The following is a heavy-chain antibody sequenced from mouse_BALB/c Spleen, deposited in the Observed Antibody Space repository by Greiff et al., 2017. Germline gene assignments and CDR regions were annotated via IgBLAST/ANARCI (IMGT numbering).Heavy chain of an antibody. D-gene: IGHD6-1*01. CDR3: ARGPLYYFDY. V-gene: IGHV14-3*02. J-gene: IGHJ2*01. Sequence: EVQLQESGAELVKPGASVKLSCTASGFNIKDTYMHWVKQRPEQGLEWIGRIDPANGNTKYDPKFQGKATITANTSSNTAYLQLSSLTSEDTAVYYCARGPLYYFDYWGQGTTLTVSS. CDR1: GFNIKDTY. CDR2: IDPANGNT.